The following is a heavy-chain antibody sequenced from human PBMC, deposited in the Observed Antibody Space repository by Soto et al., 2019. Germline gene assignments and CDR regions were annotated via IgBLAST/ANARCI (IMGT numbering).Heavy chain of an antibody. V-gene: IGHV2-5*02. CDR2: IYWDDDK. CDR3: AQRLPDYGLGRERPNYFDP. Sequence: QITLKESGPTLVRPTQTLTLTCTFSGFSLSTTGVGVGWIRQPPGKALEWLALIYWDDDKRYSPSLKSRLTISKDTFKNEVILTMTNMDPVDTATYYCAQRLPDYGLGRERPNYFDPWGQGTLVTVSS. J-gene: IGHJ5*02. D-gene: IGHD3-10*01. CDR1: GFSLSTTGVG.